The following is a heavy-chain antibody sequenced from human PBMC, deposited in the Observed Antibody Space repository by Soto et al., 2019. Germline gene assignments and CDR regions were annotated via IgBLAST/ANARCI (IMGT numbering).Heavy chain of an antibody. D-gene: IGHD2-15*01. V-gene: IGHV3-72*01. J-gene: IGHJ4*02. CDR2: TRNKANSYTT. Sequence: EVQLVESGGGLVQPGGSLRLSCAASGFTFSDHYMDWVRQAPGKGLEWVGRTRNKANSYTTDYATSVKDRFTISRDDSKNSLFLQMSSLKTEDTAVYYCAVSYGSPLDYWGQGTLVTVSS. CDR1: GFTFSDHY. CDR3: AVSYGSPLDY.